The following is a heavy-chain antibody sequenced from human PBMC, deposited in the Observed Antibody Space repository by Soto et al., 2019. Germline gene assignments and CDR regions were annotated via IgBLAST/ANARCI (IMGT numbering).Heavy chain of an antibody. CDR1: GFTFNSDW. V-gene: IGHV3-7*05. CDR3: ARKGGVVDY. Sequence: EVQLVESGGGLVQPGGSLRLSCAASGFTFNSDWMSWVRQAPGKGLEWVANINQEGSEKYYVDSVKGRFTISRDNAKNSLDMQMNSLRVEDTAVYYCARKGGVVDYWGQGTLVTVSS. J-gene: IGHJ4*02. D-gene: IGHD2-8*02. CDR2: INQEGSEK.